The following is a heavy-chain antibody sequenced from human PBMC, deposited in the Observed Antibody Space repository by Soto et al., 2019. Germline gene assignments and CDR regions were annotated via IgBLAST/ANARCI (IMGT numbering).Heavy chain of an antibody. CDR2: IYYSGST. D-gene: IGHD5-18*01. V-gene: IGHV4-59*01. CDR1: GGSINRYY. J-gene: IGHJ4*02. CDR3: ARGRIQLWYPFDY. Sequence: SETLSLTCTVSGGSINRYYWAWIRHAPGKGLEWIGYIYYSGSTNYSPSLKSRVTISVDTSKNQFSLKLSSVTAADTAVYYCARGRIQLWYPFDYWGQGTLVTVS.